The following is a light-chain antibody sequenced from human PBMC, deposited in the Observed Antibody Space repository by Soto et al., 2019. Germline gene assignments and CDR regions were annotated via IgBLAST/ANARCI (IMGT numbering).Light chain of an antibody. CDR3: QQYNSDRT. CDR1: QSINIW. V-gene: IGKV1-5*01. CDR2: DAS. J-gene: IGKJ1*01. Sequence: DIQMTQSPSTLSLSVGDRVIITCRASQSINIWLAWYQQKPGKAPKLLIYDASKLESGVPSRFSGSGSGTEFTLTISSLQPDDFATYYCQQYNSDRTFGQGTKVDIK.